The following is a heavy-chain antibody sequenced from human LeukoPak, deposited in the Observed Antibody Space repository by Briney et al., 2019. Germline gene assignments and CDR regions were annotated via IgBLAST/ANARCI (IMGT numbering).Heavy chain of an antibody. V-gene: IGHV4-31*03. J-gene: IGHJ4*02. D-gene: IGHD6-13*01. CDR1: GGSISSGGYY. CDR2: IYYSGST. CDR3: ARARSGIAESLDY. Sequence: PSETLSLTCTVSGGSISSGGYYWSWIRQHPGKGLEWIGYIYYSGSTYYNPSLKSRVTISVDTSKNQFSLKLSSVTAADTAVYYCARARSGIAESLDYWGQGTLVTVSS.